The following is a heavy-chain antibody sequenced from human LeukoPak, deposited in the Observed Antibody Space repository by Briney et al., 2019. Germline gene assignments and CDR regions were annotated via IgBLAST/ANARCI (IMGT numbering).Heavy chain of an antibody. J-gene: IGHJ6*02. Sequence: GGSLRLSCAASGFTFSPYVMNWVRQAPGKGLEWVSTISDSGGSTYYADSVKGRFTISRDNSKSTLYLQMNSLRAEDTAVYYCGRYYVMDVWGQGTSVTVSS. V-gene: IGHV3-23*01. CDR3: GRYYVMDV. CDR2: ISDSGGST. CDR1: GFTFSPYV.